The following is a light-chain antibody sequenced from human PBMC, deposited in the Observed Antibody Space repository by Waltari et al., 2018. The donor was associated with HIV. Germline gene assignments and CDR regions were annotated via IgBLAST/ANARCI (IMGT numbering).Light chain of an antibody. J-gene: IGLJ2*01. CDR1: TGPVIIGHS. CDR3: MFFFRSSYL. Sequence: QAVVTQEPSVTVSPGGTVTLNCTSATGPVIIGHSANWFQQRPGQTPRPLIYSSTRRHSLSPERFSAYLVDDRAALSLSAVRPEDEAVYYCMFFFRSSYLFGGGTKVTVL. CDR2: SST. V-gene: IGLV7-43*01.